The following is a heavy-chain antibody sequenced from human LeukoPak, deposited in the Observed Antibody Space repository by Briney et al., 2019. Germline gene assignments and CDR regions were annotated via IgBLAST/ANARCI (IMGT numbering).Heavy chain of an antibody. V-gene: IGHV4-30-4*01. J-gene: IGHJ4*02. D-gene: IGHD3-22*01. CDR3: ARTYDSSGYSFDY. Sequence: PSQTLSLTCTVSGGSISSGDYYWSWIRQPPGKGLEWIGYIYYSGSTYYNPSLKSRVTISVDTSKNQFSLKLSSVTAADTAVYYRARTYDSSGYSFDYWGQGTLVTVSS. CDR2: IYYSGST. CDR1: GGSISSGDYY.